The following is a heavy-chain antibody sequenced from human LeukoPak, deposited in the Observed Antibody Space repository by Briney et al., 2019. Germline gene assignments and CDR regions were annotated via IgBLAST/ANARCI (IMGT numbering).Heavy chain of an antibody. CDR3: AKDRAGWAYCSSTSCYIGFDY. CDR1: GFTFSSYA. D-gene: IGHD2-2*02. J-gene: IGHJ4*02. CDR2: ISGSGGST. Sequence: PGGSLRLSCAASGFTFSSYAMSWVRQAPGKGLEWVSTISGSGGSTYYADSVKGRFTISRDNSKNTLYLQMNSLRAEDTAVYYCAKDRAGWAYCSSTSCYIGFDYWGQGTLVTVSS. V-gene: IGHV3-23*01.